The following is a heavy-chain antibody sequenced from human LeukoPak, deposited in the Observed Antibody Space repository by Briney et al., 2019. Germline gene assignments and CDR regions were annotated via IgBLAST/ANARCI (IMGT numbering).Heavy chain of an antibody. Sequence: PSETLSLTCTVSGGSINTYYGSWIRQPPGKGLEWIGYIYYSGSTKYNPSLERRISISVDTSKNQFSLRLSSETAADRAVYYCARGPGSRYLDYWGQGILVTVSS. CDR3: ARGPGSRYLDY. V-gene: IGHV4-59*01. D-gene: IGHD3-10*01. CDR1: GGSINTYY. J-gene: IGHJ4*02. CDR2: IYYSGST.